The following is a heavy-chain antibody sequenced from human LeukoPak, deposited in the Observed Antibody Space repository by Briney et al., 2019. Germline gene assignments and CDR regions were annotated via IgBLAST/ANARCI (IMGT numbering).Heavy chain of an antibody. CDR3: TSYCGSSSCFTY. D-gene: IGHD2-2*02. CDR1: GFTFSSYG. J-gene: IGHJ4*02. Sequence: GGSLRLSCAASGFTFSSYGMHWVRQAPGKGLEWVAIISYDGSNKYYEDSVKGRFTISRDNSKNTLYLQMNSLRAEDTAVYYCTSYCGSSSCFTYWGQGTLVTVSS. V-gene: IGHV3-30*03. CDR2: ISYDGSNK.